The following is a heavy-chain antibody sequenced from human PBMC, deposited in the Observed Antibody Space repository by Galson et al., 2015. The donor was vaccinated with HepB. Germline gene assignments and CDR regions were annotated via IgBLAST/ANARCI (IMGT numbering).Heavy chain of an antibody. CDR2: IWYDGSNK. V-gene: IGHV3-33*08. Sequence: SLRLSCAASGFTFSSYGMHWVRQAPGKGLEWVAVIWYDGSNKYYADFVKGRFTISRDDSKNTLYVQMNSLRAEDTAVYYCAGLAAHDAFDIWGQGTMVTVSS. CDR1: GFTFSSYG. CDR3: AGLAAHDAFDI. D-gene: IGHD6-13*01. J-gene: IGHJ3*02.